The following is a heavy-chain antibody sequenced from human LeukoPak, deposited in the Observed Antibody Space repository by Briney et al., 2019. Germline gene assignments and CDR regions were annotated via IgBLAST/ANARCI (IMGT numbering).Heavy chain of an antibody. V-gene: IGHV1-3*01. CDR3: AREKGIAVAGTEVAGY. CDR2: INAGNGNT. CDR1: GYTFTSYA. J-gene: IGHJ4*02. Sequence: ASVKVSCKASGYTFTSYAMHWVRQAPGQRLEWMGWINAGNGNTKYSQKFQGRVTITRDTSASTAYMELSSLRSEDTAVYCCAREKGIAVAGTEVAGYWGQGTLVTVSS. D-gene: IGHD6-19*01.